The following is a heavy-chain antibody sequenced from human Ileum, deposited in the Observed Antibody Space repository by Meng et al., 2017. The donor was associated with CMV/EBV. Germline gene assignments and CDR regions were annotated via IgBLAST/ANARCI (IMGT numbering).Heavy chain of an antibody. Sequence: GGSLRLSCAASGFTFSSYWMHWVRQAPGKGLVWVSRINSDGSSTSYADSVKGRFTISRDNAKNTLYLQMNSLRAEDTAVYYCARESYKYYGMDVWGQGTTVTGAS. CDR1: GFTFSSYW. J-gene: IGHJ6*02. CDR3: ARESYKYYGMDV. V-gene: IGHV3-74*01. D-gene: IGHD1-1*01. CDR2: INSDGSST.